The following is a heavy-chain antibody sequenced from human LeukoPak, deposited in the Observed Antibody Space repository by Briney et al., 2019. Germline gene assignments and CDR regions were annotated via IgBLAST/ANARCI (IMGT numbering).Heavy chain of an antibody. J-gene: IGHJ3*02. V-gene: IGHV3-23*01. Sequence: GGSLRLSCAPSTFTINIYAMTWVRQAPGKGLEWVSSITVNGRGTSYADSVKGRFTISRDNSKNTLYLQMNSLRAEDTAIYYCAKDPNGDSVGAFDSWDQGTMVTVSS. CDR1: TFTINIYA. CDR3: AKDPNGDSVGAFDS. D-gene: IGHD4-17*01. CDR2: ITVNGRGT.